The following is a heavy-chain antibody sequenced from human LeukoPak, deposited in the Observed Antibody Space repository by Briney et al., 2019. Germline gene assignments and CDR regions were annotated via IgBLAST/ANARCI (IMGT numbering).Heavy chain of an antibody. Sequence: GGSLRLSCAASGFTVSSNYMSWVRQAPGKGLEWVSVIYSGGSTYYADSVKGRFTISRHNSKNTLYLQMNSLRAEDAAVYYCARGSSALYYGMDVWGQGTTVTVSS. V-gene: IGHV3-53*04. CDR1: GFTVSSNY. J-gene: IGHJ6*02. CDR3: ARGSSALYYGMDV. CDR2: IYSGGST.